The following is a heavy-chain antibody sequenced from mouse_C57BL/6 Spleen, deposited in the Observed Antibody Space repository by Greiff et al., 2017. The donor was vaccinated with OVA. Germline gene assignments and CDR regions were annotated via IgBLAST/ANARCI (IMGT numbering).Heavy chain of an antibody. CDR3: ASPYYCGSSYYYFDY. Sequence: VKLVESGPELVKPGASVKISCKASGYAFSSSWMNWVKQRPGKGLEWIGRIYPGDGDTNYNGKFKGKATLTADKSSSTAYMQLSSLTSEDSAVYFCASPYYCGSSYYYFDYWGQGTTLTVSS. CDR1: GYAFSSSW. CDR2: IYPGDGDT. V-gene: IGHV1-82*01. D-gene: IGHD1-1*01. J-gene: IGHJ2*01.